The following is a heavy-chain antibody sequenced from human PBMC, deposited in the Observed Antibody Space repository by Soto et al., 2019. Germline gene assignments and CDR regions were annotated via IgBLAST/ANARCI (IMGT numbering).Heavy chain of an antibody. J-gene: IGHJ4*02. Sequence: PGGSLRLSCTTYGFTFGHYAMVWFRQAPGKGLQWVSFIRAKAYGGATTYAASVKGRFTISRDDSRNIAYLQMDSLLTEDTGVYYCSKDLISRVAAFDSWGQGTPVTVSS. CDR3: SKDLISRVAAFDS. V-gene: IGHV3-49*03. CDR1: GFTFGHYA. D-gene: IGHD6-19*01. CDR2: IRAKAYGGAT.